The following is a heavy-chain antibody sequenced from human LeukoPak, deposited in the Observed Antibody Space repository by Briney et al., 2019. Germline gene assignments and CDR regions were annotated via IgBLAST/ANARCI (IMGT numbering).Heavy chain of an antibody. Sequence: GGSLRLSCAASGFTVSSNYMNWVRQAPGKGLEWVSIIYSGGNTYYADSVKGRFTISRDDSQNTLYLQMNSLRPEDTAVYYCARLLYYYDSTIYQRYFDYWGQGTLVTVSS. CDR2: IYSGGNT. CDR1: GFTVSSNY. V-gene: IGHV3-53*01. CDR3: ARLLYYYDSTIYQRYFDY. J-gene: IGHJ4*02. D-gene: IGHD3-22*01.